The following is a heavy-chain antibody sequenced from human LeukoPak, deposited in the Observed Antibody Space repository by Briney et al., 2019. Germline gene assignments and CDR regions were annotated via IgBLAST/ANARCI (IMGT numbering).Heavy chain of an antibody. CDR2: INHSGST. V-gene: IGHV4-34*01. D-gene: IGHD6-13*01. Sequence: SETLSVTCAVYGGSFSGYYWSLIRQPPGKGLDWIGAINHSGSTYYNPSLKSRVTISVDTSKNQFSLKLSSVTAADTAVYYCARGLSGIAAAGTSGRGTWIRFDPWGQGTLVTVSS. J-gene: IGHJ5*02. CDR3: ARGLSGIAAAGTSGRGTWIRFDP. CDR1: GGSFSGYY.